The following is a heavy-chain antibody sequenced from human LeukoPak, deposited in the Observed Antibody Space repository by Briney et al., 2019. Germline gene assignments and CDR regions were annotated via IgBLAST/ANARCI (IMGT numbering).Heavy chain of an antibody. Sequence: SETLSLTCAVYGGSFSGYYWSWIRQPPGKGLEWIGEINHSGSTNYNPSLKSRVTISVDTSKNQFSLKLSSVTAADTAVYYCARFPAYYYGSGSYWFDPWGQGTLVTVSS. V-gene: IGHV4-34*01. CDR1: GGSFSGYY. CDR2: INHSGST. J-gene: IGHJ5*02. D-gene: IGHD3-10*01. CDR3: ARFPAYYYGSGSYWFDP.